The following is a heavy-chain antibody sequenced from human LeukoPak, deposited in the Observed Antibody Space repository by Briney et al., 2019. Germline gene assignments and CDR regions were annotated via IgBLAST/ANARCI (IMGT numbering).Heavy chain of an antibody. CDR1: GGSINGYY. Sequence: KPSETLSLTCTVSGGSINGYYWSWIRQPPGKGLEWIGYVYYSASTNYSPSLKSRVTISVDTSKKQFSLRLSSVTAAETAVYYCARGIMTTVPTFVYWGQGTLVTVSS. J-gene: IGHJ4*02. V-gene: IGHV4-59*01. CDR2: VYYSAST. D-gene: IGHD4-17*01. CDR3: ARGIMTTVPTFVY.